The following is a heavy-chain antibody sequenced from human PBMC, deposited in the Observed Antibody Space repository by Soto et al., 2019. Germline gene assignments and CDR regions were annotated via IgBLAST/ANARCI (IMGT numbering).Heavy chain of an antibody. CDR2: IWYDGNNK. Sequence: SGGSLRLSCEGSGFTFSNYGIHWVRQAPGMGLDWVAVIWYDGNNKYYSESVKGRFTISRDNSKNTVFLEMSSLRAEDTAVYYCARGNYGASGIDYWGPGALVTVSS. D-gene: IGHD1-7*01. CDR3: ARGNYGASGIDY. V-gene: IGHV3-33*01. J-gene: IGHJ4*02. CDR1: GFTFSNYG.